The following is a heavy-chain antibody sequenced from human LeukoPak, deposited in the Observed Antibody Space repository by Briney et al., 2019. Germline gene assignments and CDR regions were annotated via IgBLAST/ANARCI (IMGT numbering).Heavy chain of an antibody. V-gene: IGHV3-7*01. CDR1: GFTFSSYA. CDR2: IKQDGSEK. Sequence: QSGGSLRLSCAASGFTFSSYAMSWVRQAPGKGLEWVANIKQDGSEKYYVDSVKGRFTISRDNAKNSLYLQMNSLRAEDTAVYYCARDPQPDAAFDIWGQGTMVTVSS. D-gene: IGHD1-14*01. CDR3: ARDPQPDAAFDI. J-gene: IGHJ3*02.